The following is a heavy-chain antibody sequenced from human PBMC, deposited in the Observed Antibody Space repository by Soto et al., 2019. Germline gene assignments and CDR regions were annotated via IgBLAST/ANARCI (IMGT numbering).Heavy chain of an antibody. CDR2: IYYSGST. CDR1: CGSISSYY. Sequence: PSETLSLTCTVSCGSISSYYWSWIRQPPGKGLEWIGYIYYSGSTNYNPSLKSRVTISVDTSKNQFSLKLSSVTAADTAVYYCACLPGSIAVAGIGGLRAFDIWGQGTMVTVSS. J-gene: IGHJ3*02. V-gene: IGHV4-59*01. CDR3: ACLPGSIAVAGIGGLRAFDI. D-gene: IGHD6-19*01.